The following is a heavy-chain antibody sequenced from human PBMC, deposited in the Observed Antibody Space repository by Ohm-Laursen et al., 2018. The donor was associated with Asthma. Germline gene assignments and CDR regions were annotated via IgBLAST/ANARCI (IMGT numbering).Heavy chain of an antibody. CDR1: GFIFSNYG. J-gene: IGHJ4*02. V-gene: IGHV3-33*01. CDR3: ARGNYYESSGYDY. Sequence: SLRLSCTASGFIFSNYGMHWVRQAPGKGLEWVAVIWYDGSNKYYADSVKGRFTISRDNSRNTLYLQMNSLRAEDTAVFYCARGNYYESSGYDYWGQGTLVTVSS. D-gene: IGHD3-22*01. CDR2: IWYDGSNK.